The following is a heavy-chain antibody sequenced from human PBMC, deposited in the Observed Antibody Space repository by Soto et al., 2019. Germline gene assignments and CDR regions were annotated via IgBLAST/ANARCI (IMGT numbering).Heavy chain of an antibody. Sequence: SQTLSLSCAISWGSVSSNTATWNWVRQSPARGLEWLGRTYYRSNWNFDYALSVKSRITINPDTSKNQFSLQLNSLTPEDTAVYYCAGELDIHHGLGYWGPGTSVTVSS. D-gene: IGHD6-19*01. CDR3: AGELDIHHGLGY. V-gene: IGHV6-1*01. CDR1: WGSVSSNTAT. CDR2: TYYRSNWNF. J-gene: IGHJ4*02.